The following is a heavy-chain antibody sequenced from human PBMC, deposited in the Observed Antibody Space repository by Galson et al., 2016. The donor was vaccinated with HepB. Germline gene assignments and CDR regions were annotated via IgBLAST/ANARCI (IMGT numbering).Heavy chain of an antibody. CDR2: ISPQNGKT. CDR3: ARDPAHDSLTPYYRAGGNGFDI. J-gene: IGHJ3*02. D-gene: IGHD3-9*01. Sequence: SVKVSCKASGYSFTSYGVSWVRQAPGEGLEWMGWISPQNGKTNYAQKFHDRVTMTADTSTDTAYMEVRSLRFDDTAVYYCARDPAHDSLTPYYRAGGNGFDIWGQGTTVTVSS. CDR1: GYSFTSYG. V-gene: IGHV1-18*01.